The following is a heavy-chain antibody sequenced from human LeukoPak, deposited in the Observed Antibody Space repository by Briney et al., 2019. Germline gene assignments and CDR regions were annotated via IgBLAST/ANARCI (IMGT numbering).Heavy chain of an antibody. D-gene: IGHD2-15*01. Sequence: SETLSLTCAVYGGSFSGSYWSWIRQPPGKGLEWIGEINHSGSTDYNPSLKSRVTLSVETSKNQLSLKLRSVTAADTAVYYCTREPGYCSGGSCYGGWFDPWGQGTLVTVSS. CDR3: TREPGYCSGGSCYGGWFDP. J-gene: IGHJ5*02. CDR2: INHSGST. V-gene: IGHV4-34*01. CDR1: GGSFSGSY.